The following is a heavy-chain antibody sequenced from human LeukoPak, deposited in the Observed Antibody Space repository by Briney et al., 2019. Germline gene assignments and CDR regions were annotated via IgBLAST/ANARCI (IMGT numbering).Heavy chain of an antibody. D-gene: IGHD1-26*01. V-gene: IGHV3-30*18. CDR3: AKEGFGNYYSAYFDY. J-gene: IGHJ4*02. CDR2: ISYEGSTS. Sequence: PGTSLRLSCAASGFTFSSYGMQWVRQAPGKGLEWVAVISYEGSTSYYADSVKGRFTISRDNSKNTLYLQMNGLRAEDTAVYYCAKEGFGNYYSAYFDYWGQGTLATVSS. CDR1: GFTFSSYG.